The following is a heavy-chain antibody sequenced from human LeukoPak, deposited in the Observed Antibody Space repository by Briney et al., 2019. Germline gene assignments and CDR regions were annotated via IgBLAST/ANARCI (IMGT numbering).Heavy chain of an antibody. D-gene: IGHD1/OR15-1a*01. J-gene: IGHJ4*02. Sequence: PSETLSLTCTVSGDSISTYYWSWIRQPPGKGLEWIGEINHSGSTNYNPSLKSRVTISVDTSKNQFSLKLSSVTAADTAVYYCARRSNTGAFDYWGQGTLVTVSS. CDR2: INHSGST. V-gene: IGHV4-34*01. CDR3: ARRSNTGAFDY. CDR1: GDSISTYY.